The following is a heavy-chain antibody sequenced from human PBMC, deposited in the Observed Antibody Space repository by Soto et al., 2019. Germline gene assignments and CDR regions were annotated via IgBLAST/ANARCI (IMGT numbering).Heavy chain of an antibody. V-gene: IGHV3-49*03. D-gene: IGHD4-17*01. Sequence: PGGSLRLSCLASGFTFGNYAMSWFRQAPWKGLEWVGFVRSKAYGGTTDYAASVKGRFTISRDDSKSIAYLQMNSLKTEDTAVYYCARDTDHGDYVGDHWGQGTLVTVSS. CDR2: VRSKAYGGTT. J-gene: IGHJ4*02. CDR1: GFTFGNYA. CDR3: ARDTDHGDYVGDH.